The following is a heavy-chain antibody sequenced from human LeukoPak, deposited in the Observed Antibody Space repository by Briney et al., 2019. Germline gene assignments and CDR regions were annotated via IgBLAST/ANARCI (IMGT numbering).Heavy chain of an antibody. D-gene: IGHD6-13*01. CDR2: IYYSGST. CDR1: GGSISSSSYY. J-gene: IGHJ4*02. Sequence: PSETLSLTCTVSGGSISSSSYYWGWIRQPPGKGLEWIGSIYYSGSTYYNPSLKSRVTISVDTSKNQFSLKLSSVTAADTAVYYCARFELVRVDYWGQGTLVTVSS. CDR3: ARFELVRVDY. V-gene: IGHV4-39*01.